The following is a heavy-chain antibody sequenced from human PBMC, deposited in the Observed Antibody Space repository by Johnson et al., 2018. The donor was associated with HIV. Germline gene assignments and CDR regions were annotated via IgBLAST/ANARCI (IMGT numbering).Heavy chain of an antibody. CDR3: ARDSGVPGNDAFDI. CDR2: ISYDGTNA. D-gene: IGHD3-10*01. V-gene: IGHV3-30-3*01. Sequence: QMLLVESGGGVVQPGRSLRLSCVASGFTFSDYALHWVRQTPGKRLEWVAVISYDGTNADYGDSLKGRFTMSRDNSKNTLYLQLSSLRSEDTAVYYCARDSGVPGNDAFDIWGQGTMVTVSS. J-gene: IGHJ3*02. CDR1: GFTFSDYA.